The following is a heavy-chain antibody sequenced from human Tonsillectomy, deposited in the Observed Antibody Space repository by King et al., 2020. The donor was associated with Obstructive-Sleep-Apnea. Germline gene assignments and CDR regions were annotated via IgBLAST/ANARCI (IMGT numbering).Heavy chain of an antibody. CDR1: GFTFRSYG. J-gene: IGHJ6*02. CDR3: AKEVAVAGTEYYYCGMDV. CDR2: ISHDGSIK. Sequence: VKLVESGGGVVQPGRSLRLSCAASGFTFRSYGMYWVRQAPGKGLEWVAIISHDGSIKYYADSVKGRFTLSRDNSKNTLYLQMNSLRAEDTAVYFCAKEVAVAGTEYYYCGMDVWGQGATVTVSS. V-gene: IGHV3-30*18. D-gene: IGHD6-19*01.